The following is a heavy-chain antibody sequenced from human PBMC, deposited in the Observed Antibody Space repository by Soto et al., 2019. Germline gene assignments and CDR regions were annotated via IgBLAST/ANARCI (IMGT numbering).Heavy chain of an antibody. J-gene: IGHJ4*02. V-gene: IGHV4-4*02. D-gene: IGHD2-8*01. CDR1: SGSISSSNW. Sequence: QVQLQESGPGLVKPSGTLSLTCAVSSGSISSSNWWSWVRQPPGKGLEWIGEIYHSGSTNYNPSPKSPGTKSVDKAKNPFPLKRSSVAAADTAGYYCARGGGVYATLFYYWGQGTLVTVSS. CDR3: ARGGGVYATLFYY. CDR2: IYHSGST.